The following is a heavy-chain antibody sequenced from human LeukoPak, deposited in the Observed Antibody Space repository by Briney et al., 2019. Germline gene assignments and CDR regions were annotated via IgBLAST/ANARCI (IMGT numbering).Heavy chain of an antibody. J-gene: IGHJ4*02. V-gene: IGHV3-30*02. CDR2: IRYDGSNK. Sequence: PSGGSLRLSCVASGFTFSRHGMHWVRQAPGKGLEWVALIRYDGSNKYYADSVKGRFTISRDNSKNTLYLQMNSLRAEDTAVYYCAKEGYWGQGTLVTVSS. CDR3: AKEGY. CDR1: GFTFSRHG.